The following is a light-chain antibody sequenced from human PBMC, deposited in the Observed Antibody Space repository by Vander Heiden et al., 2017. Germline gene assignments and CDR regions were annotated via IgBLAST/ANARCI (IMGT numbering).Light chain of an antibody. CDR2: AAS. CDR1: QSISSY. CDR3: QQSYSTPT. V-gene: IGKV1-39*01. Sequence: DIQITQCPSSLSASVGDRVTITCRASQSISSYLNWYQQKPGKAPKHLIYAASSLQRGVPSRFSGSGSGTDFTLTISSLQPEDFATYYCQQSYSTPTFGGGTKVEIK. J-gene: IGKJ4*01.